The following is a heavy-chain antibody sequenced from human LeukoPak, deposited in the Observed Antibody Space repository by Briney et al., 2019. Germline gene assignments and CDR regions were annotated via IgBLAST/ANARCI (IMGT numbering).Heavy chain of an antibody. CDR2: INTDGIST. J-gene: IGHJ4*02. V-gene: IGHV3-74*01. CDR1: GFTFSSYW. Sequence: GGSLGLSCAASGFTFSSYWMHWVRQAPGKGLVWVSRINTDGISTTYADSVKGRFTISRDNAKNTLYLQMNSLRAEDTAVYYCARDPVLDDYGGNSPYWGQGTLVTVSS. D-gene: IGHD4-23*01. CDR3: ARDPVLDDYGGNSPY.